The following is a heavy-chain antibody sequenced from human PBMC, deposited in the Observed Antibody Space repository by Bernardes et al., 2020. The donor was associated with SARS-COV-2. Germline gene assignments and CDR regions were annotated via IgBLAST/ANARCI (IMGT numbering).Heavy chain of an antibody. Sequence: SLRLSCVASGFIFDEYAMHWVRQTPGKGLEWVAFISWNGGTIDYADSVKGRFTISRDNAKNSVYLQINSLRPEDTAFYYCAKEMSTYSRGFDYWGQGTLVTVSS. V-gene: IGHV3-9*01. CDR2: ISWNGGTI. CDR1: GFIFDEYA. CDR3: AKEMSTYSRGFDY. D-gene: IGHD3-22*01. J-gene: IGHJ4*02.